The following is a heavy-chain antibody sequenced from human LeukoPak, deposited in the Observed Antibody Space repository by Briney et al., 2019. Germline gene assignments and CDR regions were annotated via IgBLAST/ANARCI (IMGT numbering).Heavy chain of an antibody. Sequence: SETLSLTCAVYRGSFSGYYWSWIRQPPGKGLEWIGEINHSGSTNYNPSLKSRVTISVDTSKNQFSLKLSSVTAADTAVYYCARGYVLRYFDWLLTDAFDIWGQGTMVTVSS. CDR1: RGSFSGYY. V-gene: IGHV4-34*01. CDR3: ARGYVLRYFDWLLTDAFDI. J-gene: IGHJ3*02. D-gene: IGHD3-9*01. CDR2: INHSGST.